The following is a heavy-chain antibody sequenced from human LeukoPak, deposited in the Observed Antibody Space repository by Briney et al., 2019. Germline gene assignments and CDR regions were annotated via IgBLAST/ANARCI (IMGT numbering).Heavy chain of an antibody. CDR3: ARFSTYYDIWSGYYYGMDV. CDR2: ISAYNGNT. J-gene: IGHJ6*02. CDR1: GYTFTSYG. D-gene: IGHD3-3*01. V-gene: IGHV1-18*01. Sequence: GASVKVSCKASGYTFTSYGNSWVRQAPGQGLEWMGWISAYNGNTNYAQKLQGRVTMTTDTSTSTAYMELRSLRSDDTAVYYCARFSTYYDIWSGYYYGMDVWGQGTTVTVSS.